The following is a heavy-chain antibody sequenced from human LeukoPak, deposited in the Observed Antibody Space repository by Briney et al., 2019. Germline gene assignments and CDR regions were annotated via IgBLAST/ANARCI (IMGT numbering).Heavy chain of an antibody. V-gene: IGHV3-30-3*01. CDR2: ISYDGSNK. D-gene: IGHD1-26*01. J-gene: IGHJ6*03. CDR1: GFTFSSYT. Sequence: GGSLRLSCAASGFTFSSYTMHWVRQAPGKGLEWVAVISYDGSNKYYADSVKGRFTISRDNSKNTLYLQMNSLRAEDTAVYYCARDGSRGYYYYYYYMDVWGKGTTVTVSS. CDR3: ARDGSRGYYYYYYYMDV.